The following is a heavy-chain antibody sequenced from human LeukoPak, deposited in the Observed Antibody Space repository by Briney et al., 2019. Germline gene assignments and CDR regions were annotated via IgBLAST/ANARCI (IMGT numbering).Heavy chain of an antibody. CDR2: ISYDGSNK. Sequence: LTGGSLRLSCAASGFTFSSYAMHWVRQAPGKGLEWVAVISYDGSNKYYADSVKGRFTISRDNSKNTLYLQMNSLRAEDTAVYYCARDQGRNVLRFLEWWGYYFDYWGQGTLVTVSS. CDR1: GFTFSSYA. CDR3: ARDQGRNVLRFLEWWGYYFDY. D-gene: IGHD3-3*01. J-gene: IGHJ4*02. V-gene: IGHV3-30-3*01.